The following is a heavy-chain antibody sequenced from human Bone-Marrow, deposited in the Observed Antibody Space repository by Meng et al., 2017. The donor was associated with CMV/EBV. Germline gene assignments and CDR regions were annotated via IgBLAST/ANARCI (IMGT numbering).Heavy chain of an antibody. J-gene: IGHJ4*02. CDR3: ARDLDYGDYASDY. CDR1: GYTFTGYY. D-gene: IGHD4-17*01. CDR2: INPNSGGT. V-gene: IGHV1-2*02. Sequence: QGRRGQAGAEVKKPGASVKVSCKASGYTFTGYYMHWVRQAPGQGLEWMGWINPNSGGTNYAQKFQGRVTMTRDTSISTAYMELSRLRSDDTAVYYCARDLDYGDYASDYWGQGTLVTVSS.